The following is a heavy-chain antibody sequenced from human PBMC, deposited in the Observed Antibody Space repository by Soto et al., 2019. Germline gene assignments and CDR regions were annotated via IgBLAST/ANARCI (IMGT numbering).Heavy chain of an antibody. CDR1: GFTFSTYS. V-gene: IGHV3-21*01. Sequence: GSLRLSCAASGFTFSTYSMNWVRQAPGKGLEWVSSISGTSSYIYYATSVKGRFTISRDNAKNSLYLQMSSLRAEDTAVYYCASAPGLYCFESWGQGTLVTVS. CDR3: ASAPGLYCFES. J-gene: IGHJ4*02. CDR2: ISGTSSYI.